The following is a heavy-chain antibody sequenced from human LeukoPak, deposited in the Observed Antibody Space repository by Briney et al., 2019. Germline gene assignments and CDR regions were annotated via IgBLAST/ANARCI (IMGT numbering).Heavy chain of an antibody. CDR1: GFTFSSYG. CDR3: AELGITMIGGV. V-gene: IGHV3-30*02. D-gene: IGHD3-10*02. Sequence: GGSLRLSCAASGFTFSSYGMHWVRQAPGKGLEWVTFIRFDGSYEDYADSVKGRFTISRDNAKNSLYLQMNSLRAEDTAVYYCAELGITMIGGVWGKGTTVTISS. CDR2: IRFDGSYE. J-gene: IGHJ6*04.